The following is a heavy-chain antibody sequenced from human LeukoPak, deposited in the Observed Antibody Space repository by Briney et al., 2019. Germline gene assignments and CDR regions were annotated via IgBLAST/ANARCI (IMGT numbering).Heavy chain of an antibody. CDR1: GFNFRNSA. D-gene: IGHD1-26*01. CDR2: VSGSGQST. Sequence: GGSLRLSCAAAGFNFRNSAMSWFRQAPGKGLEWVAVVSGSGQSTYYADSVKGRFTISRDNSNNTLYLQMKSLRAEDTAVFHCAKHVKPMGVVSSHRVIDYWGQGTLVTVSS. V-gene: IGHV3-23*01. J-gene: IGHJ4*02. CDR3: AKHVKPMGVVSSHRVIDY.